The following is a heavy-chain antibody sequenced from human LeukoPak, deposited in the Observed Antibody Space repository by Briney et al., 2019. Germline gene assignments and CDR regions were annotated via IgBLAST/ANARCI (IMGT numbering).Heavy chain of an antibody. J-gene: IGHJ4*02. D-gene: IGHD6-6*01. CDR2: ISGSGGST. CDR1: GFTFSSYA. CDR3: ARGHSSSSWSLFDY. Sequence: PGGSLRLSCAASGFTFSSYAMSWVRQAPGTGVGWVSAISGSGGSTYYADSVKGRFTISRDNSKNTLYLQMNSLRAEDTAVYYCARGHSSSSWSLFDYWGQGTLVTVSS. V-gene: IGHV3-23*01.